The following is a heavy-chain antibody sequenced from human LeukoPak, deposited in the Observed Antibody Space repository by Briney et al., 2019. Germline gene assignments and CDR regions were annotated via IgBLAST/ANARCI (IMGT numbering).Heavy chain of an antibody. V-gene: IGHV1-46*01. CDR2: INPSGGST. J-gene: IGHJ4*02. D-gene: IGHD2-2*01. Sequence: ASVKVSCKASGYTFTSYYMHWVRQAPGQGLEWMGIINPSGGSTSYAQKFQGRVTMTRDTSTSTVYMELSSLRSVDTAVYYCARETDYCSSTSCPSDYWGQGTLVTVSS. CDR3: ARETDYCSSTSCPSDY. CDR1: GYTFTSYY.